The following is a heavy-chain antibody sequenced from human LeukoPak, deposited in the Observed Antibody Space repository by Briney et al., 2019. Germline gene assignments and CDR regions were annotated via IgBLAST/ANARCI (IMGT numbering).Heavy chain of an antibody. CDR2: ISYDGSNK. Sequence: GGSLRLSCAASGFTFSSYGMLCARQAPGKGLEWGAVISYDGSNKYYADSVKGRFTISRDNSKNTRYLQMNSLRAQDTAVYYCANPSSYYDFWSGDRFWGQGTLVTVSS. CDR3: ANPSSYYDFWSGDRF. D-gene: IGHD3-3*01. CDR1: GFTFSSYG. V-gene: IGHV3-30*18. J-gene: IGHJ4*02.